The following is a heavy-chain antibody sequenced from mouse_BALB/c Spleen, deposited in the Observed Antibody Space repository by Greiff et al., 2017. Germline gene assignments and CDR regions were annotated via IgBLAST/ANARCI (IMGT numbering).Heavy chain of an antibody. J-gene: IGHJ4*01. CDR1: GFAFSSYD. D-gene: IGHD2-12*01. CDR2: ISSGGGST. CDR3: ARDSYDDAMDY. V-gene: IGHV5-12-1*01. Sequence: EVQVVESGGGLVKPGGSLKLSCAASGFAFSSYDMSWVRQTPEKRLEWVAYISSGGGSTYYPDTVKGRFTISRDNAKNTLYLQMSSLKSEDTAMYYCARDSYDDAMDYWGQGTSVTVSS.